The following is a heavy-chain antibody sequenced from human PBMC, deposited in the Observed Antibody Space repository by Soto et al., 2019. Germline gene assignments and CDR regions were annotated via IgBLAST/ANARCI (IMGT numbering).Heavy chain of an antibody. V-gene: IGHV4-31*03. CDR1: GGSISSGGYY. D-gene: IGHD4-4*01. CDR2: IYYSGST. J-gene: IGHJ5*02. Sequence: QVQLQESGPGLVKPSQTLSLTCTVSGGSISSGGYYWSWIRQHPGKGLEWIGYIYYSGSTYYNPSLKSRVTISVDTSKNQFSLKLSSVTAADTAVYYCARDADDYSNYHWFDPWGQGTPVTVSS. CDR3: ARDADDYSNYHWFDP.